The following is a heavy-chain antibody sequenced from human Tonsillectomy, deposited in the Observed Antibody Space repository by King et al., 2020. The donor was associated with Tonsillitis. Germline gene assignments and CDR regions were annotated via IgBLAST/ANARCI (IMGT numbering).Heavy chain of an antibody. Sequence: VQLQQWGAGLLKPSETLSLTCAVYGGSSSGDYWSWFRQPPGKGLEWIGEISQSGSTNYNPPLKSRVTISVDTSKQQFSLKLSSVTAADTAVYYCARGVDVWGKGTTVTVSS. J-gene: IGHJ6*04. CDR2: ISQSGST. CDR3: ARGVDV. V-gene: IGHV4-34*01. CDR1: GGSSSGDY.